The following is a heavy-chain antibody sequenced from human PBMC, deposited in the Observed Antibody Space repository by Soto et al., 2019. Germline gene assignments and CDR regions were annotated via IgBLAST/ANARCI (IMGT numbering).Heavy chain of an antibody. V-gene: IGHV4-34*01. Sequence: QVQLQQWGAGLLKPSETLSLTCAVYGGSFSGYYWSWIRQPPGKGLEWIGEINHSGSTNYNPSLKSRVTISVDTSKNQFSLKLSSVTVADTAVYYCASGKGIAAAGSYFDYWGQGTLVTVSS. D-gene: IGHD6-13*01. CDR2: INHSGST. CDR3: ASGKGIAAAGSYFDY. CDR1: GGSFSGYY. J-gene: IGHJ4*02.